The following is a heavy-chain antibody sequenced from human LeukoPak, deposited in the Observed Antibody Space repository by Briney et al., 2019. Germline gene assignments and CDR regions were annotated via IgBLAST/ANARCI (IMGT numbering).Heavy chain of an antibody. CDR2: INPNSGGT. J-gene: IGHJ4*02. V-gene: IGHV1-2*06. Sequence: ASVRVSCKASGYIFTDYYIHWVRQAPGQGHEWMGRINPNSGGTNFAQKFQARVAMTSDTSISTAYMEVSGLESDDTAVYYCARDRDHDTEDYWGQGTLVTVSS. CDR3: ARDRDHDTEDY. D-gene: IGHD2-21*01. CDR1: GYIFTDYY.